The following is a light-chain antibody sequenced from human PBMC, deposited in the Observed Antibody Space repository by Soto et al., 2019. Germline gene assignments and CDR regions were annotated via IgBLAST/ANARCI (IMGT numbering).Light chain of an antibody. J-gene: IGKJ5*01. V-gene: IGKV3-15*01. CDR3: KQYKEWPPFT. CDR2: GAS. Sequence: IEMAQSAGPLSVSPRETAPLSCRASQYVSNKVAWYQQKPGQAPSLLIIGASTRATGVPARFSGSGSGTEFTLSISSLQSEDFAVYYCKQYKEWPPFTFGQGTRLEIK. CDR1: QYVSNK.